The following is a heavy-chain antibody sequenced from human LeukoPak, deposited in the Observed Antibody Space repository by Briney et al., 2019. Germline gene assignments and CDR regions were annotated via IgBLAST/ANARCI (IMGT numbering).Heavy chain of an antibody. V-gene: IGHV5-51*01. Sequence: GESLKISCKGSGYSFTSYWIGWVRQMPGKGLEWMGIIYPGDSDTRYSPSFQGQVTISADKSIGTACLQWSRLKASDTAMYYCERVEMVTIIDYWGQGTLVTVSS. D-gene: IGHD5-24*01. CDR1: GYSFTSYW. J-gene: IGHJ4*02. CDR2: IYPGDSDT. CDR3: ERVEMVTIIDY.